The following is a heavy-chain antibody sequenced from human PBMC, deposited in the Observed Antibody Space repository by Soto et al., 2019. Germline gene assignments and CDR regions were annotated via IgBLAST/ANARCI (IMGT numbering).Heavy chain of an antibody. CDR2: IKQDGSEQ. CDR1: GFTFSGYW. CDR3: AREAV. V-gene: IGHV3-7*05. Sequence: EVQLVESGGGLVQPGGSLRLSRAASGFTFSGYWMSWVRQAPGKGLEWVANIKQDGSEQFYVDSVKGRFTISRDNAKNSLYLQMNSLRAEDTAVYYCAREAVWGQGTTVTVSS. J-gene: IGHJ6*02.